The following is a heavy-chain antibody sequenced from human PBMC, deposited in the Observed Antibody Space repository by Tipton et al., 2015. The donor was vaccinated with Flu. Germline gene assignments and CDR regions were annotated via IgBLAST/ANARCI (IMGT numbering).Heavy chain of an antibody. V-gene: IGHV4-59*01. D-gene: IGHD2-2*01. Sequence: TLSLTCNVSGGSISSYYWSWIRQPPGKGLEWIGFLYYSGSTNYNPSLKSRVIISGDTSKNQFSLKLSSVTAADTAVYYCARDDARIPTPMFYWGLGALVTVSS. J-gene: IGHJ4*02. CDR2: LYYSGST. CDR3: ARDDARIPTPMFY. CDR1: GGSISSYY.